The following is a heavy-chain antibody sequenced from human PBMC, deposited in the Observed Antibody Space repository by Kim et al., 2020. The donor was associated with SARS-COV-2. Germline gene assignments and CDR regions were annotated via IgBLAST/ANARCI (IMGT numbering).Heavy chain of an antibody. V-gene: IGHV3-13*01. D-gene: IGHD3-22*01. Sequence: SVKGRFTISRENAKNSLYLQMNSLRAGDTAVYYCARVVWYYDSSGYYYDYWGQGTLVTVSS. J-gene: IGHJ4*02. CDR3: ARVVWYYDSSGYYYDY.